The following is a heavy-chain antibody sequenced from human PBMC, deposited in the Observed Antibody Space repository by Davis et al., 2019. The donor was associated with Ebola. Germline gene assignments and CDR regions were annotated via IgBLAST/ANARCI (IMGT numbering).Heavy chain of an antibody. CDR3: ARETYGSVRFDY. V-gene: IGHV3-74*03. D-gene: IGHD3-10*01. CDR2: ISGEGSTT. J-gene: IGHJ4*02. CDR1: GFTFSSYW. Sequence: GEYLKISCEASGFTFSSYWMHWVRQAPGKGLVWVSRISGEGSTTKYADSVKGRFTISRDNAKNTLYLQMNSLRAEDTAIYYCARETYGSVRFDYWGQGTLVTVSS.